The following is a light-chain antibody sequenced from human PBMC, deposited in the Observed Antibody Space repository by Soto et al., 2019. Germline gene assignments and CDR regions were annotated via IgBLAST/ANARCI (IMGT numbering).Light chain of an antibody. Sequence: EIVLTQSPGTLSLSPGERATLSCRASLSVRSNYLAWYQQKPGQTPRLLIYGASSRATGIPDRFGGSGSGTDLTLTIRRLETDDFAVYYWHQYGTAPHSFGQGTNLEIK. CDR2: GAS. V-gene: IGKV3-20*01. CDR3: HQYGTAPHS. CDR1: LSVRSNY. J-gene: IGKJ2*03.